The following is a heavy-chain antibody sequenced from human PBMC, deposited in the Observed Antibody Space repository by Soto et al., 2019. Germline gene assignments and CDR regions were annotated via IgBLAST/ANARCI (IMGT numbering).Heavy chain of an antibody. D-gene: IGHD1-26*01. CDR3: ARDHEVRTTWTPFDY. Sequence: QVQLVQSGAEVKEPGSSVKVSCKASGGTFSTYAISWVRQAPRQGLEWMGGIIPIFGTANYAQKFQSRVTITAEESTSTAYMELSSLRSEDTAVYYCARDHEVRTTWTPFDYWGQGTLVTVSS. V-gene: IGHV1-69*01. J-gene: IGHJ4*02. CDR1: GGTFSTYA. CDR2: IIPIFGTA.